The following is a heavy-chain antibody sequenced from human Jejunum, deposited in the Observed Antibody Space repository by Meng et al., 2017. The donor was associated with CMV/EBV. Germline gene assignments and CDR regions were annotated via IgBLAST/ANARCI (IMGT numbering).Heavy chain of an antibody. CDR2: ISLGNGQT. CDR1: GYTFPDHK. Sequence: QVHLLQAGAEVKKPGASVKSSCKTSGYTFPDHKIGWVRQAPGQGLEWVGWISLGNGQTVYGHKVQGRVTVTTDTSTSTAYMELRSLRSDDTAMYYCARDVWGFDYWGQGTLVTVSS. D-gene: IGHD7-27*01. V-gene: IGHV1-18*04. J-gene: IGHJ4*02. CDR3: ARDVWGFDY.